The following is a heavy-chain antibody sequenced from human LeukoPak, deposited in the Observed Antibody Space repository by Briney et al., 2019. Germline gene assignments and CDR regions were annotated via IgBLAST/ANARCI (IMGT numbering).Heavy chain of an antibody. Sequence: GGSLRLSCAASGFTVSSNYMSWVRQAPGKGLEWVSSISGDGRYIYYADSVKGRFTISRDNAKTSLYLQMNSLRPEDTAVYYCAAAWSNFDYWGQGILVAVSS. J-gene: IGHJ4*02. D-gene: IGHD6-25*01. CDR2: ISGDGRYI. CDR3: AAAWSNFDY. V-gene: IGHV3-21*01. CDR1: GFTVSSNY.